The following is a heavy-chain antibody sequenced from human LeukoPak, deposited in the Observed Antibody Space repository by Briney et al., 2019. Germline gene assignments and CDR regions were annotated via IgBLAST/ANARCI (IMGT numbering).Heavy chain of an antibody. Sequence: PSETLSLTCTVSGGSISSYYWSWIRQPPGKGLEWIEYIYYSGSTNYNPSLKSRVTISVDTSKNQFSLKLSSVTAADTAVYYCARGSSWVKIDYWGQGTLVTVSS. J-gene: IGHJ4*02. D-gene: IGHD6-13*01. CDR1: GGSISSYY. CDR3: ARGSSWVKIDY. CDR2: IYYSGST. V-gene: IGHV4-59*01.